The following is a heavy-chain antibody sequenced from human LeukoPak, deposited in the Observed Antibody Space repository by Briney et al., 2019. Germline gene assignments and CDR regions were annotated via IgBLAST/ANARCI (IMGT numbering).Heavy chain of an antibody. CDR1: GYTFTSYG. J-gene: IGHJ3*02. CDR2: ISAYNGNT. V-gene: IGHV1-18*01. D-gene: IGHD3-22*01. CDR3: ARDDSSGYYLHDAFDI. Sequence: ASVKVSCKASGYTFTSYGISWVRQAPGQGLEWMGWISAYNGNTNYAQKLQGRVTMTTDTSTSTAYMELRSPRSDDTAVYYCARDDSSGYYLHDAFDIWSQGTMVTVSS.